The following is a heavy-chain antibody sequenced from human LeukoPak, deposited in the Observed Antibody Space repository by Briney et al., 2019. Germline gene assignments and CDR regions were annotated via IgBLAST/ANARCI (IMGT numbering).Heavy chain of an antibody. J-gene: IGHJ4*02. V-gene: IGHV1-2*06. Sequence: GASVKVSCKASGYTFTGYYMHWVRQAPGQGLEWMGRINPNSGGTNYAQKFQGRVTMTRDTSISTAYMELSRLRSDDTAVYYCARGSGYCSTSCSDFDYWGQGTLVTVSS. CDR3: ARGSGYCSTSCSDFDY. CDR1: GYTFTGYY. D-gene: IGHD2-2*01. CDR2: INPNSGGT.